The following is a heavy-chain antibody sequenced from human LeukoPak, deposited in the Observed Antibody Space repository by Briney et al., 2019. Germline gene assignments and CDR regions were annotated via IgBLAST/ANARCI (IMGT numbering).Heavy chain of an antibody. J-gene: IGHJ4*02. CDR2: INPSGGST. CDR3: ARVRFYYYDSSGYYPLAFDY. Sequence: ASVKVSCKASGYTFTSYYMHWVRQAPGQGLEWMGIINPSGGSTSYAQKFQGRVTMTRDMSTSTVYMELSSLRSEDTAVYYCARVRFYYYDSSGYYPLAFDYWGQGTLVTVSS. V-gene: IGHV1-46*01. CDR1: GYTFTSYY. D-gene: IGHD3-22*01.